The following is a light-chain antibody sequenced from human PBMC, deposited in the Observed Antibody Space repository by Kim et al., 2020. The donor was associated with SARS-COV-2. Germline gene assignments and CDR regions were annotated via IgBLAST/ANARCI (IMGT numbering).Light chain of an antibody. J-gene: IGKJ2*01. CDR3: QQYNNWPPMYT. V-gene: IGKV3-15*01. Sequence: EIVMTQSPATLSVSPGERATLSCRASQSVSSNLAWYQQKPGQAPRLLIYGASTRATGIPARFSGSGSGTEFTLTISSLQSEDFAVCYCQQYNNWPPMYTCGQGTELEI. CDR1: QSVSSN. CDR2: GAS.